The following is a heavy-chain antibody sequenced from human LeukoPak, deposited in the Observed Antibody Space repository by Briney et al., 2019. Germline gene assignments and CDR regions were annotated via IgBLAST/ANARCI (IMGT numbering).Heavy chain of an antibody. CDR1: GFTFSSYW. V-gene: IGHV3-74*01. Sequence: GGSLRLSCAASGFTFSSYWMHWVRQAPGKGLVWVSRINSDGSSTSYADSVKGRFTISRDNAKNTLYLQMNSLRAEDTAVYYCARRGRILVGFDIWGQGTMVTVSS. J-gene: IGHJ3*02. CDR2: INSDGSST. D-gene: IGHD2-8*02. CDR3: ARRGRILVGFDI.